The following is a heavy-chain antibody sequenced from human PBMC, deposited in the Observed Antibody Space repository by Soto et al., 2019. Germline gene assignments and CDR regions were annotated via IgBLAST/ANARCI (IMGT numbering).Heavy chain of an antibody. CDR2: IYYRGNT. D-gene: IGHD3-9*01. V-gene: IGHV4-59*08. CDR1: GGSFSGYY. CDR3: ARHPGYYDVLTGYSTYYFDS. J-gene: IGHJ4*02. Sequence: SETLSLTCAVYGGSFSGYYWSWIRQPPGKGLEWIGSIYYRGNTNYNPSFNSRVTISVDTSKNQFSLRLSSVTAADTAVYFCARHPGYYDVLTGYSTYYFDSWGQGTLVTVSS.